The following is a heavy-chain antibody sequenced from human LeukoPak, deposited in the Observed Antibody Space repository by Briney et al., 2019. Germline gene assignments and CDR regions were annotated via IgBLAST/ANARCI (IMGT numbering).Heavy chain of an antibody. Sequence: SETLSLTCTVSGGSISSYYWSWIRQPPGKGLEWIGYIYYSGSTNYNPSLKSRVTISLDTSTNQCSLKLSSVTAADTAVYYCARLGSTPGYYYYYGMDVWGQGTTVTVSS. CDR1: GGSISSYY. D-gene: IGHD1-26*01. CDR2: IYYSGST. V-gene: IGHV4-59*08. J-gene: IGHJ6*02. CDR3: ARLGSTPGYYYYYGMDV.